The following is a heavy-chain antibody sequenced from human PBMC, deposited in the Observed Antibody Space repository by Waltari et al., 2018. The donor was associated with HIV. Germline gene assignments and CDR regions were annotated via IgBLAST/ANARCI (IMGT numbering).Heavy chain of an antibody. V-gene: IGHV1-18*04. CDR1: GYTFSSYG. J-gene: IGHJ3*02. D-gene: IGHD2-15*01. CDR2: ISSSNINT. Sequence: QVQLVQSGAEGKRPGASGKVSCKTSGYTFSSYGISWVRQVPGQGLEWMGWISSSNINTKYAQSFLGRVTMTTDTSTNPAYLELRSLRSDDTAVYYCVKEGYCSGGSCYSGSLDIWGQGTKVTVSS. CDR3: VKEGYCSGGSCYSGSLDI.